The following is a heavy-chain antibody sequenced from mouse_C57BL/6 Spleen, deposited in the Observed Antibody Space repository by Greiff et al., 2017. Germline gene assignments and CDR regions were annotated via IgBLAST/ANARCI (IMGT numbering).Heavy chain of an antibody. Sequence: VQLQQPGAELVMPGASVKLSCKASGYTFTSYWMHWVKQRPGQGLEWIGEIDPSDSYTNYNQKFKGKSTLTVDNSSSTAYMQLSSLTSADSAVYYCGRGIYYDYDVGFAYWGQGTLVTV. V-gene: IGHV1-69*01. CDR1: GYTFTSYW. CDR3: GRGIYYDYDVGFAY. D-gene: IGHD2-4*01. CDR2: IDPSDSYT. J-gene: IGHJ3*01.